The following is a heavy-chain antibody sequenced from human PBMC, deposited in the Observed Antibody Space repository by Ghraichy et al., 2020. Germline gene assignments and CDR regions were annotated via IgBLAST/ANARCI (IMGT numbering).Heavy chain of an antibody. CDR3: ARDVWSATGNRFDP. Sequence: SQTLSLTCTVSGGSIISGDVNWSWIRQPPGKDLEWIGYIYHSGTTVYNPSLRGRVIISVDTSKNQFSLNLTSVTAADAAVYYCARDVWSATGNRFDPWGQGTLVTVSS. V-gene: IGHV4-30-4*01. CDR2: IYHSGTT. CDR1: GGSIISGDVN. D-gene: IGHD3-3*01. J-gene: IGHJ5*02.